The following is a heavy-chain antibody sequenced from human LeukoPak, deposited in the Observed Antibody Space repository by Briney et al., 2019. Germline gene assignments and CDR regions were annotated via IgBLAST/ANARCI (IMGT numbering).Heavy chain of an antibody. D-gene: IGHD3-10*01. J-gene: IGHJ5*02. CDR1: GGSISSYY. V-gene: IGHV4-59*01. Sequence: PSETLSLTCTVSGGSISSYYWSWIRQPPGKGLEWIGYIYYSGSTNYNPSLKSRVTISVDTSKNQFSLKLSSVTAADTAVYYCAREGGSGSYYNEEWFDPWGQGTLVTVSS. CDR3: AREGGSGSYYNEEWFDP. CDR2: IYYSGST.